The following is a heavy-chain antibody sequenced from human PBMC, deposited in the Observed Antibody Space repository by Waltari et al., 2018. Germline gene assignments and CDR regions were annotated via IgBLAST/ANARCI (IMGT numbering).Heavy chain of an antibody. CDR1: GFTFSSYG. CDR2: IWYDGSNK. J-gene: IGHJ6*03. V-gene: IGHV3-33*01. D-gene: IGHD3-10*01. CDR3: ARDMGGYYYYYYYMDV. Sequence: QVQLVESGGGVVQPGRSLRLSCAASGFTFSSYGMHWVRQAPGKGLEWGAVIWYDGSNKYYADSVKGRFTISRDNSKNTLYLQMNSLRAEDTAVYYCARDMGGYYYYYYYMDVWGKGTTVTVSS.